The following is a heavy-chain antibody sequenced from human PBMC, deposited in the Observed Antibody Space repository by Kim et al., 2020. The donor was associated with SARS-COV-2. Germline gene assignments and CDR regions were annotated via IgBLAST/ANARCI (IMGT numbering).Heavy chain of an antibody. CDR1: GFTVSSNY. D-gene: IGHD3-10*01. Sequence: GGSLRLSCAASGFTVSSNYMSWVRQAPGKGLEWVSVIYSGGSTYYADSVKGRFTISRDNSKNTLYLQMNSLRVEDTAVYYCARVTPYYYGSGSYDDYWGQGTLVTVSS. J-gene: IGHJ4*02. CDR2: IYSGGST. V-gene: IGHV3-66*02. CDR3: ARVTPYYYGSGSYDDY.